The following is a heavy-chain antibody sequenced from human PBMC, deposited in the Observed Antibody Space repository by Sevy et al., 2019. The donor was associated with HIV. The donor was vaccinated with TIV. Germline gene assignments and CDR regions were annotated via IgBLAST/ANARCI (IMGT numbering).Heavy chain of an antibody. CDR1: GFTFSSYD. D-gene: IGHD1-26*01. Sequence: GGSLRLSCTASGFTFSSYDMNWVRQAPGKGLEWVSSISSSSSYIFYADSVKGRFTISRDNAKNSVYLQMNSLRAEDTAVYYCARDRGVGTSSYGMDVWGQGTTVTVSS. J-gene: IGHJ6*02. CDR3: ARDRGVGTSSYGMDV. CDR2: ISSSSSYI. V-gene: IGHV3-21*01.